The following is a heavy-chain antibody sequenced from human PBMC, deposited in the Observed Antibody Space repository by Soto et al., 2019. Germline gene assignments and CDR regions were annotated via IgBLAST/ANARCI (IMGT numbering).Heavy chain of an antibody. CDR1: GYSFTSYW. J-gene: IGHJ6*02. D-gene: IGHD2-15*01. CDR3: ARLTTDIDYYYGMDV. Sequence: PGESLKISCKGSGYSFTSYWISWVRQMPGKGLERMGRIDPSDSYTNYSPSFQGHVTISADKSISTAYLQWSSLKASDTAMYYCARLTTDIDYYYGMDVWGQGTTVTVSS. CDR2: IDPSDSYT. V-gene: IGHV5-10-1*01.